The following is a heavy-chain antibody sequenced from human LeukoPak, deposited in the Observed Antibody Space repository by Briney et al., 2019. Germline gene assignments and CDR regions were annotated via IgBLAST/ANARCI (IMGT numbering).Heavy chain of an antibody. Sequence: SVKVSCKASGGTFSSYAISWVRQAPGQGLEWMGGIIPIFGTANYAQKFQGRVTITADESTSTAYMELSSLRSEDTAVYYCARDEGTTGTKKPHFFNYWGQGTLVTVSS. CDR1: GGTFSSYA. D-gene: IGHD1-1*01. V-gene: IGHV1-69*01. CDR2: IIPIFGTA. J-gene: IGHJ4*02. CDR3: ARDEGTTGTKKPHFFNY.